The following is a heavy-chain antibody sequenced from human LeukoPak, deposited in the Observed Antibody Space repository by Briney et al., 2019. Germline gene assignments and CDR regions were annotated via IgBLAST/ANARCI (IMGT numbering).Heavy chain of an antibody. Sequence: GASVKVSCKASGYTFTGYYMHWVRQAPGQGLEWMGWINPNSDGTKYAQKYQGRVTVTRDTSINTAYMELSRLRSDDSAVYYCARAGAAGHYYFDSWGQGTLVTVSS. V-gene: IGHV1-2*02. CDR2: INPNSDGT. J-gene: IGHJ4*02. D-gene: IGHD6-13*01. CDR3: ARAGAAGHYYFDS. CDR1: GYTFTGYY.